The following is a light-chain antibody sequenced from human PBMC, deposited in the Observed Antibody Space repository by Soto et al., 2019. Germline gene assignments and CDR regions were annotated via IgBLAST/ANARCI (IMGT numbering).Light chain of an antibody. J-gene: IGLJ2*01. CDR3: QSYDSSLSGSI. CDR2: GNS. V-gene: IGLV1-40*01. CDR1: SSNIGAGYD. Sequence: QSVLTQPPSVSGAPGQRVTISCTGSSSNIGAGYDVHWYQQLPGTAPKLLIYGNSNRPSGVPDRFSGSKSGTSASLAITGLQAEDEADYYCQSYDSSLSGSIFGGGTKLPVI.